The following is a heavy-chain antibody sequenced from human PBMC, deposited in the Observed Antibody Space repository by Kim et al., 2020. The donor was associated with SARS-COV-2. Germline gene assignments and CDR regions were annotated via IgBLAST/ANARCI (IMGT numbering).Heavy chain of an antibody. J-gene: IGHJ6*02. CDR3: AREVHDYPQSNMDV. Sequence: AQKLQGRVTMTTDTSTSTAYMELRSLRSDDTAVYYCAREVHDYPQSNMDVWGQGTTVTVSS. D-gene: IGHD4-17*01. V-gene: IGHV1-18*01.